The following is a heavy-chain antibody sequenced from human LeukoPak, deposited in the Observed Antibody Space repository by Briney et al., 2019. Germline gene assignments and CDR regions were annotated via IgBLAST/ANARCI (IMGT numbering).Heavy chain of an antibody. CDR2: IHTSGST. D-gene: IGHD6-19*01. Sequence: SETLSLTCSVSGGSISTYYWSWLRQPAGKGLEWLAQIHTSGSTNFNPSLKSRVSISMDTPNNHFSLMISSVTAADTAIYYCAGRGLSTGWTFDYWGHGTLVTVSS. J-gene: IGHJ4*01. CDR3: AGRGLSTGWTFDY. V-gene: IGHV4-4*07. CDR1: GGSISTYY.